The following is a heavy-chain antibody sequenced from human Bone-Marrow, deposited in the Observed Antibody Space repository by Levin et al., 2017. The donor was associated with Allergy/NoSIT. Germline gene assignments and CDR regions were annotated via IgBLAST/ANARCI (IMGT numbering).Heavy chain of an antibody. CDR2: ISYDGSKK. V-gene: IGHV3-30-3*01. J-gene: IGHJ6*02. CDR3: ARERCSSTSCYKDYYYYGMDV. D-gene: IGHD2-2*02. CDR1: EFTFNIYT. Sequence: PGGSLRLSCAASEFTFNIYTMHWVRQAPGKGLEWVALISYDGSKKYYADFVKGRFTISRDNSKNTLYLQMNSLRPEDTAVYSCARERCSSTSCYKDYYYYGMDVWGQGTTVTVSS.